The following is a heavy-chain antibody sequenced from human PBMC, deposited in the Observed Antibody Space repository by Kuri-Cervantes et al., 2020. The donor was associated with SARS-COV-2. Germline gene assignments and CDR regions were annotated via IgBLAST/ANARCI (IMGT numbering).Heavy chain of an antibody. CDR1: EFTFSSYV. Sequence: SLKISCAASEFTFSSYVMHWVRQAPGKGLEWVAVIKYDGSNKYYADSVKGRFTISRDKSKSTVYLQMNSLRAEDTAVYYCARDVKRITIFGVVIAYGMDVWGQGTTVTVSS. D-gene: IGHD3-3*01. V-gene: IGHV3-33*01. CDR3: ARDVKRITIFGVVIAYGMDV. CDR2: IKYDGSNK. J-gene: IGHJ6*02.